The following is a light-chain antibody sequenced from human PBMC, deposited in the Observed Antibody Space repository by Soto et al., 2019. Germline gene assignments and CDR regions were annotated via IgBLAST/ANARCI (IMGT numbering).Light chain of an antibody. CDR2: WAS. CDR3: QQHYSTPWT. J-gene: IGKJ1*01. V-gene: IGKV4-1*01. Sequence: VVTQFPDCLGVALGERAAINGRCSLSVLYSCNNKNYLAWYQQKPGQPPKLLIYWASTRESGVPDRFSGSGSGTAYTLTIRSLQAEDAAVSYYQQHYSTPWTFGQGTKVDIK. CDR1: LSVLYSCNNKNY.